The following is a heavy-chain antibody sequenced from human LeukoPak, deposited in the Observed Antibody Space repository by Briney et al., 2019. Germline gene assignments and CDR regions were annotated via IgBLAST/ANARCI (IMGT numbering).Heavy chain of an antibody. D-gene: IGHD1-26*01. CDR3: AKDLGRYRNNFFDY. Sequence: ASVKVSCKASGGTFSSYAISWVRQAPGQGLEWMGRIIPILGITNYAQKFQGRVTITADKSTSTAYMELSSLRADDTAVYYCAKDLGRYRNNFFDYWGQGNLVTVSS. V-gene: IGHV1-69*04. CDR2: IIPILGIT. CDR1: GGTFSSYA. J-gene: IGHJ4*02.